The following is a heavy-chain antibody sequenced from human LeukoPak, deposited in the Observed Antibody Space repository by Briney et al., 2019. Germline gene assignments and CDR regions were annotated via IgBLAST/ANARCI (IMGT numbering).Heavy chain of an antibody. CDR3: VRDVHNWNDDY. Sequence: ASVKVSCKASGYTFTGYNVHWVRQAPGQGLEWLGWINPNSGDTLYPRKFQGRVTLTRDTSISTAYMDLNRLTSDDTAVYYCVRDVHNWNDDYWGQGTLVTVSS. CDR1: GYTFTGYN. D-gene: IGHD1-1*01. CDR2: INPNSGDT. J-gene: IGHJ4*02. V-gene: IGHV1-2*02.